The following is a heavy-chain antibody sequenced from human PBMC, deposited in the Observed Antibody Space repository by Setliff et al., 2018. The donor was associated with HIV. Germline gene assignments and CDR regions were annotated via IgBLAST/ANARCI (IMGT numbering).Heavy chain of an antibody. CDR3: ARGPAPGTIGAFDI. Sequence: PSETLSLTCAVYGGSFSDYHWSWSRQAPGKGLEWIGEINHSGSTNYNPTLKSRVSISVDTFKNQFSLNVNSVTAADTAFYYCARGPAPGTIGAFDIWGQGTMVTVSS. CDR2: INHSGST. J-gene: IGHJ3*02. D-gene: IGHD6-13*01. CDR1: GGSFSDYH. V-gene: IGHV4-34*01.